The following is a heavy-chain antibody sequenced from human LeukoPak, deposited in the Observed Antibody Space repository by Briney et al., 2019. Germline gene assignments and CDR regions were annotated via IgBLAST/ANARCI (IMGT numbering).Heavy chain of an antibody. J-gene: IGHJ1*01. V-gene: IGHV4-34*01. CDR3: ARGGFLYYGSGSKGFQH. Sequence: SETLSLTCAVYGGSFSGYYWSWIRQPPGKGLELIGEINHSGSTNYNPSLKSRVTISVDTSKNQFSLKLSSVTAADTAVYYCARGGFLYYGSGSKGFQHWGQGTLVTVSS. CDR1: GGSFSGYY. CDR2: INHSGST. D-gene: IGHD3-10*01.